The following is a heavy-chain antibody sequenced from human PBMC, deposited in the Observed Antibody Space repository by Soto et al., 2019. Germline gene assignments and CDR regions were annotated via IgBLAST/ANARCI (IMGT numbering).Heavy chain of an antibody. J-gene: IGHJ4*02. V-gene: IGHV1-18*01. Sequence: GAPVKVSCKASGYTFTSYGISWARQAPGQGLEWMGRISAYNGNTKNAQKLQGRVTMTTDTSTSTAYMELRSLRSDDTAVYYCARDSPPVDYWGQGTLVTVSS. CDR2: ISAYNGNT. CDR1: GYTFTSYG. CDR3: ARDSPPVDY.